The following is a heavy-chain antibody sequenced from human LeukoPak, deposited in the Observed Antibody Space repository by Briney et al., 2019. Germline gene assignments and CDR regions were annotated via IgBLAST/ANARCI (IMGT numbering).Heavy chain of an antibody. D-gene: IGHD2-2*01. CDR3: AKDLNVALSTD. CDR2: INSSGGST. V-gene: IGHV3-23*01. J-gene: IGHJ4*02. Sequence: GGSLRLSCAASGFTFSSYAMSWVRQAPGKGLEWVSGINSSGGSTYYADSVKGRFTISRDNSKNTLYLQMSSLRAEDTAIYYCAKDLNVALSTDWGQGTLVTVSS. CDR1: GFTFSSYA.